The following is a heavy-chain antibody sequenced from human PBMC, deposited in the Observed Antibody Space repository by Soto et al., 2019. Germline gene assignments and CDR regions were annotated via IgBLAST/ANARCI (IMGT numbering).Heavy chain of an antibody. CDR2: ITGSGGGT. CDR3: AKDRSVDTRDWFDP. D-gene: IGHD5-18*01. Sequence: GGSLRLSCAASGFTFGTYAMNWVRQAPGKGLEWVSGITGSGGGTYYAESVKGRFTISRDNSKNTLYLQMNSLRADDTAVYYCAKDRSVDTRDWFDPWGQGTLVTVSS. J-gene: IGHJ5*02. V-gene: IGHV3-23*01. CDR1: GFTFGTYA.